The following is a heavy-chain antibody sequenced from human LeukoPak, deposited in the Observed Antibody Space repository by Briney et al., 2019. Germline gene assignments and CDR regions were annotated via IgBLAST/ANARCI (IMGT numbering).Heavy chain of an antibody. CDR3: TKTPYFYDSRGYYTGAY. V-gene: IGHV3-7*03. J-gene: IGHJ4*02. Sequence: GGSLKLSCAASGFTFSSYWMSWVRQAPGKGLEWVVNIKQDGREKYYGESVKGRFTISRDNAKNSLYLQLNNLRAEDTAVYYCTKTPYFYDSRGYYTGAYWGQGTLVTVSS. CDR1: GFTFSSYW. CDR2: IKQDGREK. D-gene: IGHD3-22*01.